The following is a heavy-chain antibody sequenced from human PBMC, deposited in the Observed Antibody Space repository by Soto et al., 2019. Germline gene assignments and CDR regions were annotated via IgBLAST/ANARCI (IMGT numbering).Heavy chain of an antibody. V-gene: IGHV3-74*01. CDR3: ARGTLTSIDMVDY. CDR1: GFTFRTYW. Sequence: GGSLRLSCAASGFTFRTYWMHWVRQGPGKGLVWVSRIRGDGTRTNYADSVRGRFTVSRDNAKNTLYLQINSLTAEDTAVYYCARGTLTSIDMVDYWGQGTLVTVSS. J-gene: IGHJ4*02. CDR2: IRGDGTRT. D-gene: IGHD2-21*01.